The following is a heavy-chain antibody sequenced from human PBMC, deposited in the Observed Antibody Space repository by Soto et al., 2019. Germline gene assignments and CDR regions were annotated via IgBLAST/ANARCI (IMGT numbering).Heavy chain of an antibody. Sequence: GASVKVSCKASGYTFTSYAMHWVRQAPGQRLEWMGWINAGNGNTKYSQKFQGRVTITRDTSASTAYMELSSLRSEDTAVYYCARGRIAVAGTGYFQHWGQGTLVTVSS. CDR3: ARGRIAVAGTGYFQH. J-gene: IGHJ1*01. V-gene: IGHV1-3*01. CDR2: INAGNGNT. D-gene: IGHD6-19*01. CDR1: GYTFTSYA.